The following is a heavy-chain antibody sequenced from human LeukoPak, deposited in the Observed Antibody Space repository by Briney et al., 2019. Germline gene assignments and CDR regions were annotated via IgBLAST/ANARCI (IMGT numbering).Heavy chain of an antibody. D-gene: IGHD2-15*01. CDR3: ARVWWQQPEY. V-gene: IGHV3-48*04. Sequence: PGGSLRLSCTASGFTFSRYSMNWVRQAPGKGLEWVSYISNSGSTIYYADSVKGRFTISRDNAKNSLYLQMNSLRAEDTAVYYCARVWWQQPEYWGQGTLVTVSS. CDR1: GFTFSRYS. CDR2: ISNSGSTI. J-gene: IGHJ4*02.